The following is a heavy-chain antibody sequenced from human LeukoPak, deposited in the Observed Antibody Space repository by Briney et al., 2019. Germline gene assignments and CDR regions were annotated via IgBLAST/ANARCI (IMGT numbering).Heavy chain of an antibody. D-gene: IGHD2-2*02. V-gene: IGHV4-59*12. CDR2: IYYSGST. CDR3: ARGPTYFYTASFDY. Sequence: PSETLSLTCTVSGGSISSYYWSWIRQPPGKGLEWIGDIYYSGSTNYNPSLKSRVTISVDTSKNQFSLKLSSVTAADTAVYYCARGPTYFYTASFDYWGQGTLVTVSS. CDR1: GGSISSYY. J-gene: IGHJ4*02.